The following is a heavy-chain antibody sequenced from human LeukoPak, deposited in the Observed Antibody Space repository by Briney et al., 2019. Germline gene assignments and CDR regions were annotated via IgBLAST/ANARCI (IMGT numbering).Heavy chain of an antibody. CDR3: TSLDY. J-gene: IGHJ4*02. V-gene: IGHV3-74*01. CDR2: ISSDASTT. CDR1: GFTFSGYW. Sequence: GRFLRLYCTASGFTFSGYWMHWVRQAPGKGLVWVSRISSDASTTTYADSVKGRFTISRDNARNALYLQMNSLRAEDTAVYYCTSLDYWGQGTLVSVSS.